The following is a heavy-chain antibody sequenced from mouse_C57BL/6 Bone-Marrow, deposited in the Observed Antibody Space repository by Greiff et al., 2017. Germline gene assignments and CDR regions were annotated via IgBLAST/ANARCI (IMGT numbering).Heavy chain of an antibody. CDR3: ARCGNYGGYYFDY. CDR2: FHPYNDDT. V-gene: IGHV1-47*01. D-gene: IGHD2-1*01. Sequence: QVQLQQSGAELVKPGASVKMSCKASGYTFTTYPIEWVKQNPGKSLEWIGNFHPYNDDTKYNEKFKGKATLTVEKSSSTDYLELSRLTSDDSAVYDCARCGNYGGYYFDYWGQGTTLTVSS. CDR1: GYTFTTYP. J-gene: IGHJ2*01.